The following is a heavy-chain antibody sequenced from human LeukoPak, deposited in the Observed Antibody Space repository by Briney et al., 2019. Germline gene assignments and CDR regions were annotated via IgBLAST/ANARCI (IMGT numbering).Heavy chain of an antibody. J-gene: IGHJ5*02. Sequence: PSETLSLTCTVSGGSISSSSYYWGWIRQPPGKGLEWIGSIYYSGSTYYNPSLKSRVTISVDTSKNQFSLKLSSVTAADTAVYYCARHGLYGSGSYASWFDPWGQGTLVTVSS. V-gene: IGHV4-39*01. CDR2: IYYSGST. D-gene: IGHD3-10*01. CDR3: ARHGLYGSGSYASWFDP. CDR1: GGSISSSSYY.